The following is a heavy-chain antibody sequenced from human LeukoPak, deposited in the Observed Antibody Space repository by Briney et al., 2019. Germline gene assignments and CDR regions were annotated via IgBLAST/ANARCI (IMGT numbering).Heavy chain of an antibody. Sequence: GGSLRLSCAASGFTVSSNYMSWVRQAPGKGLEWVSVIYSGGSTYYADSAKGRFTISRDNSKNTLYLQMNSLRAEDTAVYYCARERYSSSPGCSSSWFYFDYWGKGTTVTVSS. J-gene: IGHJ4*03. CDR1: GFTVSSNY. D-gene: IGHD6-13*01. CDR3: ARERYSSSPGCSSSWFYFDY. V-gene: IGHV3-53*05. CDR2: IYSGGST.